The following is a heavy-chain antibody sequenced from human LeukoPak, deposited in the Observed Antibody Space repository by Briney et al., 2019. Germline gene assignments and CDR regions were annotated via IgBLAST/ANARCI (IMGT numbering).Heavy chain of an antibody. CDR3: ARDDTSITTVTKNWFDP. Sequence: SQTLSLTCAISGDSVCSNSAAWNWIRQSPSRGLEWLGRTYYRSKWYNDYAVSVKSRITINPDTSKNQFSLQLNSVTPEDTAVYYCARDDTSITTVTKNWFDPWGQGTLVTVSS. V-gene: IGHV6-1*01. D-gene: IGHD4-17*01. CDR2: TYYRSKWYN. CDR1: GDSVCSNSAA. J-gene: IGHJ5*02.